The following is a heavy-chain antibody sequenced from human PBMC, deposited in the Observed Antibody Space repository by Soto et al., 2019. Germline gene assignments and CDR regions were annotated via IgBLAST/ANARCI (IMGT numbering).Heavy chain of an antibody. CDR3: ARVRRSSGYYYGY. CDR2: INPSGGST. V-gene: IGHV1-46*01. Sequence: SLTVSCKASGYTFTSYYVHWVREGPGQGLEWMGIINPSGGSTSYAQKFQGRVTMTRDTSTSTVYMELSSLRSEDTAVYYCARVRRSSGYYYGYWGQGTPVTVSS. J-gene: IGHJ4*02. CDR1: GYTFTSYY. D-gene: IGHD3-22*01.